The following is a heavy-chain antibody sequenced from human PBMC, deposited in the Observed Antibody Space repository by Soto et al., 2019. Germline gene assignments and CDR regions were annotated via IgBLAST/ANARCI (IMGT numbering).Heavy chain of an antibody. CDR3: ARGFRGSSWYVGGAHYFDY. J-gene: IGHJ4*02. Sequence: GGSLRLSCAASGFTFSSYSMNWVRQAPGKGLEWVSSISSSSSYIYYADSVKGRFTISRDNAKNSLYLQMNSLRAEDTAVYYCARGFRGSSWYVGGAHYFDYWGQGTLVTVSS. CDR2: ISSSSSYI. CDR1: GFTFSSYS. D-gene: IGHD6-13*01. V-gene: IGHV3-21*01.